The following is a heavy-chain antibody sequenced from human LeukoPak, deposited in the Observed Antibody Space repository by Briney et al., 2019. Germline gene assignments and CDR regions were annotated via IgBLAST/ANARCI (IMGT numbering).Heavy chain of an antibody. V-gene: IGHV3-23*01. Sequence: GGSLRLSCAASGFTFTNYAMSWVRQAPGKGLEWLSSISSSGGSTYYADSVKGRFTISRDNSRNTLYLQMNNMRAEDTAAYYCTSAAHDYWGQGTLVTVSS. CDR2: ISSSGGST. CDR1: GFTFTNYA. D-gene: IGHD6-25*01. J-gene: IGHJ4*02. CDR3: TSAAHDY.